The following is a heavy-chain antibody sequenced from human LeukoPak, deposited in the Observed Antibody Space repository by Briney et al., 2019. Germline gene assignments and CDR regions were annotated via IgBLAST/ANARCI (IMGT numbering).Heavy chain of an antibody. CDR3: ARGGYYYYYYYMDV. CDR2: IYTSGST. J-gene: IGHJ6*03. Sequence: SETLSLTCTVSGGSISSYYWSWIRQPPGKGLEWIGRIYTSGSTNYNPSLKSRVTMSVDTSKNQFSLKLSSVTAADTAVYYCARGGYYYYYYYMDVWGKGTTVTISS. CDR1: GGSISSYY. V-gene: IGHV4-4*07.